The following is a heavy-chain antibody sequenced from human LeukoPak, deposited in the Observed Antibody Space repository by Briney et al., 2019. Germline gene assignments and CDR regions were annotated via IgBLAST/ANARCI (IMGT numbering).Heavy chain of an antibody. CDR1: GFTYRNHW. D-gene: IGHD6-6*01. V-gene: IGHV3-74*03. CDR2: ISSDGSST. J-gene: IGHJ4*02. Sequence: RGGSLRHSCPASGFTYRNHWMHWVRQTPARGLARVSRISSDGSSTTYADSVKGRFTISRDNAKNTLYLQMNNLRGEDTAMYYCARDQRVTGRPDIDYWGQGTLVIVSS. CDR3: ARDQRVTGRPDIDY.